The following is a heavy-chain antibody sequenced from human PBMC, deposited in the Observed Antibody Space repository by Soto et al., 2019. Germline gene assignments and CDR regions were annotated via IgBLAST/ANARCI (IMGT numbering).Heavy chain of an antibody. J-gene: IGHJ6*02. CDR3: ATDRDPADYYYYGMDV. CDR2: IWYDGSNK. CDR1: GFTFSSYG. Sequence: GGSLRLSCAASGFTFSSYGMHWVRQAPGKGLEWVAVIWYDGSNKYYADSVKGRFTISRDNSKNTLYLQMSSLRAEDTAVYYCATDRDPADYYYYGMDVWGQGTTVTVSS. V-gene: IGHV3-33*01.